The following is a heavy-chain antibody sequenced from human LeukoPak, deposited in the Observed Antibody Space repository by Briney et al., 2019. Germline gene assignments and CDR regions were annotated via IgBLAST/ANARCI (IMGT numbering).Heavy chain of an antibody. V-gene: IGHV4-59*08. J-gene: IGHJ6*02. Sequence: SETLSLTCTVSGGSISSYYWSWIRQPPGKGLEWIGYIYYSGSTNYNPSLKSRVTISVDTSKNQFSLKLSSVTAADTAVYYCAGPSGWRRKGYYYYGMDALGQGTTVTVSS. CDR3: AGPSGWRRKGYYYYGMDA. CDR2: IYYSGST. CDR1: GGSISSYY. D-gene: IGHD2-21*02.